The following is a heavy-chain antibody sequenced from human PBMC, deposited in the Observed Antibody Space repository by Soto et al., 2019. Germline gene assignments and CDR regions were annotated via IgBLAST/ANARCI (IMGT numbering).Heavy chain of an antibody. V-gene: IGHV4-34*01. J-gene: IGHJ4*02. Sequence: SETLSLTCAVYGGSFSGYYWSWIRQPPGKGLEWIGEINHSGSTNYNPSLKSRVTISVDTSKNQFSLKLSSVTAADTAVYYCARDEMPIDYWGQGTLVTVSS. D-gene: IGHD2-2*01. CDR1: GGSFSGYY. CDR2: INHSGST. CDR3: ARDEMPIDY.